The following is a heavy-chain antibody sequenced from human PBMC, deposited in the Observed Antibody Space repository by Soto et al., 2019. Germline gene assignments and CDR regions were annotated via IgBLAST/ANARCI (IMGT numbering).Heavy chain of an antibody. CDR3: ARSLSSSWYNYYYYGMDV. CDR1: GYTFTSYD. D-gene: IGHD6-13*01. J-gene: IGHJ6*02. V-gene: IGHV1-8*01. CDR2: MNPNSGNT. Sequence: ASVKVCCKASGYTFTSYDINWVRQATGQGLEWMGWMNPNSGNTGYAQKFQGRVTMTRNTSISTAYMELSSLRSEDTAVYYCARSLSSSWYNYYYYGMDVWGQGTTVPVSS.